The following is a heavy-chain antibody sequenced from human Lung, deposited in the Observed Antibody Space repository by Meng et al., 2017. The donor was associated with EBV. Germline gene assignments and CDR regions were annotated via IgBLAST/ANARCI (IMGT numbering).Heavy chain of an antibody. Sequence: QVQLQQWGAGLLKPSETLSLTCAVYGGSFSGYYWSWIRQPPGKGLEWIGEINHSGSTNYNPSLKSRVTISVDTSKNQFSLKLSSVTAADTAVYYCARGDIPGDAFDIWGQGTMVTVSS. CDR2: INHSGST. V-gene: IGHV4-34*01. CDR1: GGSFSGYY. CDR3: ARGDIPGDAFDI. D-gene: IGHD3-9*01. J-gene: IGHJ3*02.